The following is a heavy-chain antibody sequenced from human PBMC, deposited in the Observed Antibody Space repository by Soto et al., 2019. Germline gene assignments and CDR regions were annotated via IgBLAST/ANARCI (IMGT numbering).Heavy chain of an antibody. CDR2: IIPIFGAA. J-gene: IGHJ5*02. Sequence: SVKVSCKASGGTFSSYAISWVRQAPGQGLEWMGGIIPIFGAANYAQKFQGRVTITADESTSTAYMELSSLRSEDTAVYYCARVQYYYDSSGYYGGNWFDPWGQGTLVTVSS. CDR3: ARVQYYYDSSGYYGGNWFDP. CDR1: GGTFSSYA. D-gene: IGHD3-22*01. V-gene: IGHV1-69*13.